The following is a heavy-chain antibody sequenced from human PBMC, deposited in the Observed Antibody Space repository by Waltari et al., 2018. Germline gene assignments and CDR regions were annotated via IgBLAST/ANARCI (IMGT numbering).Heavy chain of an antibody. CDR2: ISMSGSYT. CDR3: ARGGWGFYLDD. CDR1: GFTFSSYS. Sequence: EVLLVESGGGLVKPGGSLRLHCAASGFTFSSYSMNWVRQAPGRGLEWCSAISMSGSYTQYVDSVKGRFTISRDNAKNSLYLQMNTLRAEDTAVYYCARGGWGFYLDDWGQGTLVTSSS. V-gene: IGHV3-21*02. J-gene: IGHJ4*02. D-gene: IGHD7-27*01.